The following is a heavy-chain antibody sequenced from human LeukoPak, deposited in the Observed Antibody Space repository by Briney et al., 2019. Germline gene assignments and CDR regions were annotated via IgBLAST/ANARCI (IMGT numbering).Heavy chain of an antibody. CDR3: ARRPVLLWFGEFEPYYYYGMDV. D-gene: IGHD3-10*01. J-gene: IGHJ6*02. CDR2: MNPNSGNT. CDR1: GYTFTSYD. Sequence: ASVRVSCKASGYTFTSYDINWVRQATGQGLEWMGWMNPNSGNTGYAQKFQGRVTMTRNTSISTAYMELSSLRSEDTAVYYCARRPVLLWFGEFEPYYYYGMDVWGQGTTVTVSS. V-gene: IGHV1-8*01.